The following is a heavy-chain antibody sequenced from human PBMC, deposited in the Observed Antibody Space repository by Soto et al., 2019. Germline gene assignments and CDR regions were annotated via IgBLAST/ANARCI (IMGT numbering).Heavy chain of an antibody. CDR2: INSDGSVS. CDR1: GFTFSNYW. D-gene: IGHD2-15*01. J-gene: IGHJ6*03. Sequence: EVQLVESGGGLVQPGGSLRLSCAASGFTFSNYWMYWVRQAPGEGLVWVSRINSDGSVSSYADSVKGRLTISRDNVKNTLYLQMDSLRAGDTAVYYCARGDCVGGTCYSLAGSFYYYMDVWGKGTTVTVFS. V-gene: IGHV3-74*01. CDR3: ARGDCVGGTCYSLAGSFYYYMDV.